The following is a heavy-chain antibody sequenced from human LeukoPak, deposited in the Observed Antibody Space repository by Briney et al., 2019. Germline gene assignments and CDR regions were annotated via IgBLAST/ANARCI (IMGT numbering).Heavy chain of an antibody. J-gene: IGHJ4*02. V-gene: IGHV3-66*01. CDR2: IYSDGST. CDR3: AKDRRGDSGWPFDY. D-gene: IGHD6-19*01. Sequence: GGSLRLSCAASGFTVRNNYMNWVRQAPGKGLEWVSLIYSDGSTYYADSVRGRFTISRDNSENTLYLQMNSLRAEDTAVFYCAKDRRGDSGWPFDYWGQGTLVAVSS. CDR1: GFTVRNNY.